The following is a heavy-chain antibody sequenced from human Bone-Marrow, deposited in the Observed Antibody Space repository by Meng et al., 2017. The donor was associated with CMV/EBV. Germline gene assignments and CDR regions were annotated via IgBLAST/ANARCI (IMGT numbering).Heavy chain of an antibody. Sequence: GESLKISCAASGFTFSSYSMNWVRQAPGKGLEWVSYISSSSSTIYYADSEKGRFTISRDNAKNSLYLQMNSLRAEDTAVYYCARAGYCSSTSCSRGEYYYYYGMDVWGQGTTVTVSS. CDR3: ARAGYCSSTSCSRGEYYYYYGMDV. J-gene: IGHJ6*02. V-gene: IGHV3-48*04. CDR2: ISSSSSTI. CDR1: GFTFSSYS. D-gene: IGHD2-2*01.